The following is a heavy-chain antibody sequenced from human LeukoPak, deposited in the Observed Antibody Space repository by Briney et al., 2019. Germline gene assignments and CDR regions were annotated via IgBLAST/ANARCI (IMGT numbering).Heavy chain of an antibody. Sequence: ASVKVSSMASGYTFTNYDIHWVRQATGQGLEWMGWMSPNSGDTGYVQNFQGRVTMTRKTSISTAYMELSSLRSEDTAVYYCARLLRYFDWLYIARNDAFDIWGQGTMVTVSS. CDR3: ARLLRYFDWLYIARNDAFDI. D-gene: IGHD3-9*01. V-gene: IGHV1-8*02. CDR1: GYTFTNYD. CDR2: MSPNSGDT. J-gene: IGHJ3*02.